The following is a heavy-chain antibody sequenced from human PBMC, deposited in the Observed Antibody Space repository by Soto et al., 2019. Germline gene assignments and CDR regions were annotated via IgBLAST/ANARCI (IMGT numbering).Heavy chain of an antibody. CDR3: AKRSRRDKYYYDSSGYRSNPQGNAFDI. D-gene: IGHD3-22*01. CDR1: GFTFSSYA. Sequence: GGSLRLSCAASGFTFSSYAMSWVRQAPGKGLEWVSAISGSGGSTYYADSVKGRFTISRDNSKNTLYLQMNSLRAEDTAVYYCAKRSRRDKYYYDSSGYRSNPQGNAFDIWGQGTMVTVSS. J-gene: IGHJ3*02. V-gene: IGHV3-23*01. CDR2: ISGSGGST.